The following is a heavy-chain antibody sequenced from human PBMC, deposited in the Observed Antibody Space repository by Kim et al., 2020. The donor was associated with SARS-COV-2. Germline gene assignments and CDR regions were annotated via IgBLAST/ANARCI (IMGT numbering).Heavy chain of an antibody. CDR2: INHSGST. V-gene: IGHV4-34*01. CDR3: ARGRVTTHWFDP. Sequence: SETLSLTCAVYGGSFSGYYWSWIRQPPGKGLEWIGEINHSGSTNYNPSLKSRVTISVDTSKNQFSLKLSSVTAADTAVYYCARGRVTTHWFDPWGQGTLVTVSS. CDR1: GGSFSGYY. D-gene: IGHD4-4*01. J-gene: IGHJ5*02.